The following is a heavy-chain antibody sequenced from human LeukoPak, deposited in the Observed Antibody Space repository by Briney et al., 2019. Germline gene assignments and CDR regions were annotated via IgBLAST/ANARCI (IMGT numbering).Heavy chain of an antibody. Sequence: ASVKVSCKASGYTFLNYDFTWVRLAPGQGLEWMGWISAHNYNTKYAQRFQGRVTMTADTSTTTAYMELRSLRSDDTAVYYCARVADYGSGSHLFDYWGQGTLVAVSS. J-gene: IGHJ4*02. V-gene: IGHV1-18*01. CDR2: ISAHNYNT. CDR3: ARVADYGSGSHLFDY. D-gene: IGHD3-10*01. CDR1: GYTFLNYD.